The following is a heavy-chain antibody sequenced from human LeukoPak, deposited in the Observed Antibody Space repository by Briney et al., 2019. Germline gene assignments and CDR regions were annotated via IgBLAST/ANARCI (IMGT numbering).Heavy chain of an antibody. J-gene: IGHJ3*02. CDR3: AREDSSDNDAFDI. V-gene: IGHV3-33*08. D-gene: IGHD6-25*01. CDR2: IWYGGSNK. Sequence: GGSLRLSCAASGFTFSSYGMHWVRQAPGKGLEWVAVIWYGGSNKYYADSVKGRFTISRDNAKNSLYLQMNSLRAEDTAVYYCAREDSSDNDAFDIWGQGTMVTVSS. CDR1: GFTFSSYG.